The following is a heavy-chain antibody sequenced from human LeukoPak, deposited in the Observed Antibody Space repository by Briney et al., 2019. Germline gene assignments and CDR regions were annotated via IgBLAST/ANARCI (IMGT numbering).Heavy chain of an antibody. V-gene: IGHV1-46*01. CDR1: GYTFTSYY. Sequence: ASVKVSCKASGYTFTSYYMHWVRQAPGQGLEWMGIINPSGGSTSYAQKFQGRVTMTRDTSTSTVYMELSSLRSEDTAVYYRARETVITGTLYNWFDPWGQGTLVTVSS. CDR3: ARETVITGTLYNWFDP. J-gene: IGHJ5*02. CDR2: INPSGGST. D-gene: IGHD1-20*01.